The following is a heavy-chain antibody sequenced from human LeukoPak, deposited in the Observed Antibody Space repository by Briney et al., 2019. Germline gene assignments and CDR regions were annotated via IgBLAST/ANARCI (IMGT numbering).Heavy chain of an antibody. D-gene: IGHD1-26*01. V-gene: IGHV5-51*01. CDR1: GYNFDSYW. CDR3: ARHRNIVGAIQDAFDI. J-gene: IGHJ3*02. Sequence: GESLKISCEGSGYNFDSYWIAWVRQMPGKGLEWRGIIYPGDSDTRYNPSFQGQVKMSADKSINTAYLQWSSLKASDTAMYYCARHRNIVGAIQDAFDIWGQGTMVTVSS. CDR2: IYPGDSDT.